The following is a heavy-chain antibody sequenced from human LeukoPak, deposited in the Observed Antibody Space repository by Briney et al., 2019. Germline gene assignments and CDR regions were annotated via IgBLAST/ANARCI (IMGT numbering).Heavy chain of an antibody. CDR3: ARDLPYSSSWESIDY. V-gene: IGHV1-18*01. CDR1: RGTFSSYA. J-gene: IGHJ4*02. Sequence: ASVKVSCKASRGTFSSYALIWVRQAPGQGLEWMGWVSSYNGNTNHAQKLQDRVTMTTDTSTSTAYMELRSLRSDDTAVYYCARDLPYSSSWESIDYWGQGTLVTVSS. D-gene: IGHD6-13*01. CDR2: VSSYNGNT.